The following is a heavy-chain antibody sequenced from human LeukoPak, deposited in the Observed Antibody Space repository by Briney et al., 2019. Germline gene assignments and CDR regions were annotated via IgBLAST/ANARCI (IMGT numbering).Heavy chain of an antibody. CDR3: ARGRRRSTSCFDY. CDR2: INHSGST. Sequence: SETLSLTCAVYGGSFSGYYWSWIRQPPGKGLEWIGEINHSGSTNYNPSLKSRVTISVDTSKNQFSLKLSSVTAADTAVYYCARGRRRSTSCFDYWGQGTLVTVSS. CDR1: GGSFSGYY. V-gene: IGHV4-34*01. D-gene: IGHD2-2*01. J-gene: IGHJ4*02.